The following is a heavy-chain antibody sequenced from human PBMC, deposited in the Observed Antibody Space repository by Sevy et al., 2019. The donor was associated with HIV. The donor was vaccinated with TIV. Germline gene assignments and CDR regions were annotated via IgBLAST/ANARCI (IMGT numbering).Heavy chain of an antibody. J-gene: IGHJ3*02. V-gene: IGHV4-38-2*01. CDR1: GYSISSGYY. CDR3: ARHPLRGYSSSLDAFDI. CDR2: IYHSGST. D-gene: IGHD6-6*01. Sequence: SETLSLTCAVSGYSISSGYYWGWIRQPPGKELEWIGSIYHSGSTYYNPSLKSRVTISVDTSKNQFSLKLSSVTAADTAVYYCARHPLRGYSSSLDAFDIWGQGTMVTVSS.